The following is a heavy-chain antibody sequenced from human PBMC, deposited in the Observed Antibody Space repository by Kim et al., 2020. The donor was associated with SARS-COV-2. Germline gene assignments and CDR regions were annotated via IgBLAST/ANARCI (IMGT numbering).Heavy chain of an antibody. J-gene: IGHJ6*03. V-gene: IGHV4-30-4*01. D-gene: IGHD2-2*02. CDR1: GGSISSGDYY. Sequence: SETLSLTCTVSGGSISSGDYYWSWIRQPPGKGLEWIGYIYYSGSTYYNPSLNSRVTISVDTSKNQFSLKLSSVTAADTAVYYCARVRYCSSTSCYMYYYYYYMDVWGKGTPVTVSS. CDR3: ARVRYCSSTSCYMYYYYYYMDV. CDR2: IYYSGST.